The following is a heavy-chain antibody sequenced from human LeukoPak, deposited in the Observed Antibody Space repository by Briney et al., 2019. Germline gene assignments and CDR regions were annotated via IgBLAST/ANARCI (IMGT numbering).Heavy chain of an antibody. CDR3: ARDGAYYDILTGYHPLDY. CDR2: IYLSGST. Sequence: SETLSLTCAVSGYSISSGYYWGWIRQPPGKGREWIGSIYLSGSTYYNPSLKSRVTISVDTSKNQFSLKLSSATAADTAVYYCARDGAYYDILTGYHPLDYWGQGTLVTVSS. D-gene: IGHD3-9*01. J-gene: IGHJ4*02. V-gene: IGHV4-38-2*02. CDR1: GYSISSGYY.